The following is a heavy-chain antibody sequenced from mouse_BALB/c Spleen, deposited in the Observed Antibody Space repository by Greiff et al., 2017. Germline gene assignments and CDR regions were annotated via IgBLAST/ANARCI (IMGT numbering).Heavy chain of an antibody. CDR1: GYSITSGYY. J-gene: IGHJ2*01. Sequence: ESGPGLVKPSQSLSLTCSVTGYSITSGYYWNWIRQFPGNKLEWMGYISYDGSNNYNPSLKNRISITRDTSKNQFFLKLNSVTTEDTATYYCATYYGRGFDYWGQGTTLTVSS. V-gene: IGHV3-6*02. D-gene: IGHD2-10*01. CDR3: ATYYGRGFDY. CDR2: ISYDGSN.